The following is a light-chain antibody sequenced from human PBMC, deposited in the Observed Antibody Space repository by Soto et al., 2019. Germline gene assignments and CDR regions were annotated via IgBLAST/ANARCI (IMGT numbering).Light chain of an antibody. Sequence: EIVLTQSPGTLSLSPGERATLSCRASQSVSSSYLAWYQQKPGQAPRLLIYGASSRATGIPDRFSGSGSGTDFTLTISRLEPEDFAVYYCQQYGSSPLTFGGGTKLDI. V-gene: IGKV3-20*01. CDR1: QSVSSSY. CDR3: QQYGSSPLT. J-gene: IGKJ4*01. CDR2: GAS.